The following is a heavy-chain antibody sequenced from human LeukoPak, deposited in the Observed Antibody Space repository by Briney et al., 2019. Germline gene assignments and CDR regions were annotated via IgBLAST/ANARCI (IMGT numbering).Heavy chain of an antibody. Sequence: PGGSLTLSCAASGFTFSNYPMTWVRQAPGKELEWVSTISSASNTYYADSVKGRFTLSRDNSKNTLYHLMNSLRAEDTAFYYCAKYIATSGTAGGRCFDPWGQGTLVTVSS. CDR1: GFTFSNYP. V-gene: IGHV3-23*01. D-gene: IGHD6-13*01. CDR2: ISSASNT. CDR3: AKYIATSGTAGGRCFDP. J-gene: IGHJ5*02.